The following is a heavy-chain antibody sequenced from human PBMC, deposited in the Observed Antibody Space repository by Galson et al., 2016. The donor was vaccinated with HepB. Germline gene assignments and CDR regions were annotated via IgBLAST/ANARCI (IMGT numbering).Heavy chain of an antibody. J-gene: IGHJ6*02. CDR3: ARGLVGSGMDV. CDR2: INCSGDST. CDR1: GFTFDDYG. Sequence: SLRLSCAVSGFTFDDYGMTWVRQAPGKGLEWVSGINCSGDSTAYAASVKGRFTMYRDDARNSLYLQMSSLRVEDTALYQCARGLVGSGMDVWGQGTTVTVSS. D-gene: IGHD3-10*01. V-gene: IGHV3-20*01.